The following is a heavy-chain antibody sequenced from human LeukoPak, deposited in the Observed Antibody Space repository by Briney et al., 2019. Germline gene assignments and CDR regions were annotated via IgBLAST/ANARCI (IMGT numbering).Heavy chain of an antibody. CDR3: AREETAAFFDH. Sequence: GGSLRLSCAASGFTFNSYPMHWDRQAPGKGLEWVALISYDGSNKYYADSVKGRFTMSRDNSKNTLYLQMNSLRAEDTAVYYCAREETAAFFDHWGQGTLVTVSS. CDR1: GFTFNSYP. D-gene: IGHD2-21*02. J-gene: IGHJ4*02. CDR2: ISYDGSNK. V-gene: IGHV3-30-3*01.